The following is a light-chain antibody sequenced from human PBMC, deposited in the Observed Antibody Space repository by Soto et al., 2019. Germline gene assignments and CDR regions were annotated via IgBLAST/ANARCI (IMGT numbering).Light chain of an antibody. CDR1: SSDVGGYNY. J-gene: IGLJ1*01. V-gene: IGLV2-14*01. CDR2: DVS. CDR3: SSYTRSSTLKV. Sequence: QSALTQPASVSGSPGQSITISCTGTSSDVGGYNYVSWYQQHPGKAPKLMIYDVSNRPSGVSNRFSGSKSGNTASLTISGLQAEDEADYYCSSYTRSSTLKVFGTGTKLTV.